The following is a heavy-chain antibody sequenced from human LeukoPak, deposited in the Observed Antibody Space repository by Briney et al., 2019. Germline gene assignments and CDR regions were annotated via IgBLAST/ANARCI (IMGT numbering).Heavy chain of an antibody. V-gene: IGHV1-69*05. CDR1: GGTFSSYA. D-gene: IGHD2-15*01. J-gene: IGHJ3*02. Sequence: SVKVSCKASGGTFSSYAVSWVRQAPGQGLEWMGGIIPIFGTANYAQKFQGRVTITTDESTSTAYMELSSLRSEDTAVYYCAREPQIVVVVAATGIGAFDIWGQGTMVTVSS. CDR2: IIPIFGTA. CDR3: AREPQIVVVVAATGIGAFDI.